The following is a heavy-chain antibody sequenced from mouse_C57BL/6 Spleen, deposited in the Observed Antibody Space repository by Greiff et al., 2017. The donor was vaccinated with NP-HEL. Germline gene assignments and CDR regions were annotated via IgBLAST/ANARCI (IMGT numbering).Heavy chain of an antibody. CDR3: TRGGLLGGWYFDV. Sequence: VQLQQSGAELVRPGASVTLSCKASGYTFTDYEMHWVKQTPVHGLEWIGAIDPETGGTAYNQKFKGKAILTADKSSSTAYMELRSLTSEDSAVYYCTRGGLLGGWYFDVWGTGTTVTVSS. CDR1: GYTFTDYE. CDR2: IDPETGGT. D-gene: IGHD2-3*01. J-gene: IGHJ1*03. V-gene: IGHV1-15*01.